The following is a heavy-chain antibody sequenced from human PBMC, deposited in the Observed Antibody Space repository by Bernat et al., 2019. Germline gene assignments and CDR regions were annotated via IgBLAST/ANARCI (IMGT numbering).Heavy chain of an antibody. CDR2: INRDGSIT. J-gene: IGHJ4*02. Sequence: EVQLVESGGGLVQPGGSLRLSCAASGFTFSSYWMHWVRQAPGKGLVWVARINRDGSITTYADSVRGRFTTSRDNAKNTLFLQMTSLTAEDTAVYDCVRIGYSTSSLGIDYWGQGALVSVSS. CDR1: GFTFSSYW. V-gene: IGHV3-74*01. D-gene: IGHD6-6*01. CDR3: VRIGYSTSSLGIDY.